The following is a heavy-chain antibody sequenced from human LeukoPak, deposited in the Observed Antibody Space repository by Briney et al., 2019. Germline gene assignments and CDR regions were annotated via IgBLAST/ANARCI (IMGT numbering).Heavy chain of an antibody. V-gene: IGHV4-30-2*01. J-gene: IGHJ6*03. CDR2: IYHTGST. Sequence: SETLSLTCAVSGGSISRGGYSWSWIRQPPGKGLEWIGDIYHTGSTTYSPSLKSRVTISVDTSKKQFSLSLTSVTAADTAVYYCARTGYYDRAGYDYYYYMDVWGKGTTVTVSS. CDR3: ARTGYYDRAGYDYYYYMDV. CDR1: GGSISRGGYS. D-gene: IGHD3-22*01.